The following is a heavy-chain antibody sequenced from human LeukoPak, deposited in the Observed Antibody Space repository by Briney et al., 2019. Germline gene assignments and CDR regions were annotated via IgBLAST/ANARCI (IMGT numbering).Heavy chain of an antibody. Sequence: SVKVSCKASGGTFSSYAISWVRQAPGQGLEWMGGVIPIFGTANYAQKFQGRVTITADESTNTAYMELSSLRSEDTAVYYCARDRDTMVRGVIIKQPYYYYYYGMDVWGQGTTVTVSS. D-gene: IGHD3-10*01. CDR2: VIPIFGTA. CDR3: ARDRDTMVRGVIIKQPYYYYYYGMDV. V-gene: IGHV1-69*13. J-gene: IGHJ6*02. CDR1: GGTFSSYA.